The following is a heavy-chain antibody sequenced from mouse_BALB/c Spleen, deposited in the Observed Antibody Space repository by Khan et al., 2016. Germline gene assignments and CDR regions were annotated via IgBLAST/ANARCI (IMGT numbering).Heavy chain of an antibody. D-gene: IGHD2-13*01. V-gene: IGHV2-5-1*01. CDR1: GFSLTTYA. Sequence: QVQLKESGPSLVQPSQSLSINCIVSGFSLTTYAVHWVRQSPGKGLEWLGVIWGGGTTDYNAAFMSRLSITKDNSKSQVFFKMNSLQSDDTAIYYCAKVDYFYSNGAWFAYWGQGSLVTVST. J-gene: IGHJ3*01. CDR3: AKVDYFYSNGAWFAY. CDR2: IWGGGTT.